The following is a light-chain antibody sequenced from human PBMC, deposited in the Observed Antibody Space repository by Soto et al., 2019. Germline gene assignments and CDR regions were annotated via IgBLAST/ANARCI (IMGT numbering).Light chain of an antibody. CDR2: GAS. CDR1: QSVSSSY. J-gene: IGKJ2*01. Sequence: EIGLTQSPGTLSLSPGERATLSCRPSQSVSSSYLAWYQQKPGQAPRLLIYGASSRATGIPDRFSGSGSGTAFTLTISRLEPEDFAVYYGQQYGSSPPYTFGQGTKLEIK. V-gene: IGKV3-20*01. CDR3: QQYGSSPPYT.